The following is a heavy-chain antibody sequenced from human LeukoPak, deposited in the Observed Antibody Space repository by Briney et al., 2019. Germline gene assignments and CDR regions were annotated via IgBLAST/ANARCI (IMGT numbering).Heavy chain of an antibody. V-gene: IGHV3-21*01. CDR3: ARDLVVPATIISHYYYYGMDV. Sequence: PGGSLRLSCAASGFTFSSYSMNWVRQAPGKGLEWVSSISRSSSYIYYADSVKGRFTISRDNAKNSLYLQMNSLRAEDTAVYYCARDLVVPATIISHYYYYGMDVWGKGTTVTVSS. CDR2: ISRSSSYI. J-gene: IGHJ6*04. CDR1: GFTFSSYS. D-gene: IGHD2-2*01.